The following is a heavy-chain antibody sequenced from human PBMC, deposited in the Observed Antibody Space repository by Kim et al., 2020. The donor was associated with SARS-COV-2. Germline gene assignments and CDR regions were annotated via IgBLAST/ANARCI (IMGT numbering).Heavy chain of an antibody. Sequence: ADSVKGRFTISRDTSKNTLYLQMNRLRAEDTAVYYCAKGYSGSYRDAFEIWGQGTMVTVSS. V-gene: IGHV3-30*02. CDR3: AKGYSGSYRDAFEI. J-gene: IGHJ3*02. D-gene: IGHD1-26*01.